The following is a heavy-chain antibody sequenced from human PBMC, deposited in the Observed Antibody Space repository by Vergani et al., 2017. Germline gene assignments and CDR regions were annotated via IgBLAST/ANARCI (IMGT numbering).Heavy chain of an antibody. CDR3: AKGDKYSFGSYYFDF. CDR2: ISWDGGST. V-gene: IGHV3-43D*04. D-gene: IGHD5-18*01. J-gene: IGHJ4*02. CDR1: GFTFDDYA. Sequence: EVQLVESGGVVVQPGGSLRLSCAASGFTFDDYAMHWVRQAPGKGLEWVSLISWDGGSTYYADSVKGRFTISRDNSKNSLYLQMNRLRAEDTAVYYCAKGDKYSFGSYYFDFWGQGTLVTVSS.